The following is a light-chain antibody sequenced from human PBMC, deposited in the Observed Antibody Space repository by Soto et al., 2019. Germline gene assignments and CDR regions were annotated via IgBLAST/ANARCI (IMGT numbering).Light chain of an antibody. CDR1: QSISTL. CDR2: ATS. J-gene: IGKJ2*01. CDR3: QEYNTFSYT. V-gene: IGKV1-5*01. Sequence: DIQMTQSPSSLSASVGDRVTITCRASQSISTLLAWYQQKLGKAPRLLIYATSSLESGVPSRFSGSGSGTEFTLTISSLQPDDFATYYCQEYNTFSYTFGRGTRLEI.